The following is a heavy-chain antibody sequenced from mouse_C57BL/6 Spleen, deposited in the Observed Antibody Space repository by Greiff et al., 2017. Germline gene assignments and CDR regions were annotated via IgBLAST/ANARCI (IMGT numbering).Heavy chain of an antibody. V-gene: IGHV1-15*01. Sequence: QVQLQQSGAELVRPGASVTLSCKASGYTFTDYDMHWVKQTPVHGLEWIGAIDPETGGTAYNQKFKGKAILTADKSSSTAYMELRSLTFEDSAVYYCTRFTTVVARWYFDVWGTGTTLTVSS. CDR1: GYTFTDYD. D-gene: IGHD1-1*01. CDR2: IDPETGGT. J-gene: IGHJ1*03. CDR3: TRFTTVVARWYFDV.